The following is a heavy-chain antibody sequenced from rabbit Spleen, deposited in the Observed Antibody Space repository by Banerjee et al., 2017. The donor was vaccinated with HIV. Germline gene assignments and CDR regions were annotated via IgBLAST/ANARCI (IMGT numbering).Heavy chain of an antibody. CDR2: IDVFKSGAS. D-gene: IGHD8-1*01. V-gene: IGHV1S45*01. CDR3: ARDTGSSFSSYGMDL. J-gene: IGHJ6*01. CDR1: GFSFSSSYD. Sequence: QEQLEESGGGLVKPGASLTLTCIASGFSFSSSYDMCWVRQAPGKGLEWVACIDVFKSGASYYASWAKGRFTISKTSSTTVTLQMTSLTAADTATYFCARDTGSSFSSYGMDLWGQGTLVT.